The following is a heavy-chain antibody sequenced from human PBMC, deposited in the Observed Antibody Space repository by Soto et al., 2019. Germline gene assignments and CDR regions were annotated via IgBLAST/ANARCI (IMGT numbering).Heavy chain of an antibody. Sequence: PGGSLRLSCAASGFTFSTYGMHWVRQAPGKGLEWVALVWFDGSDKYSSDSVKGRFTISRDNSKNTLYLQMNSLRAEGTAVYYCARLYCSASSCYSVGGFDIWGQGTMVTVSS. CDR1: GFTFSTYG. CDR3: ARLYCSASSCYSVGGFDI. D-gene: IGHD2-15*01. CDR2: VWFDGSDK. V-gene: IGHV3-33*01. J-gene: IGHJ3*02.